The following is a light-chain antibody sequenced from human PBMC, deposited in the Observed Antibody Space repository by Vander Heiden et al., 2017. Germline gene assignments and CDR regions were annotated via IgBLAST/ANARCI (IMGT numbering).Light chain of an antibody. Sequence: QSVLTQPPSTSGTPGQRVTIPCSGSSSNIGSNAVNWDQQLPGAAPRLLIKNNDQRPSGFPDRFSGSKSGTSASLSVSGLRSEDEADYYCAAWDDSLTGLVFGGGTKLTVL. J-gene: IGLJ2*01. CDR3: AAWDDSLTGLV. V-gene: IGLV1-44*01. CDR2: NND. CDR1: SSNIGSNA.